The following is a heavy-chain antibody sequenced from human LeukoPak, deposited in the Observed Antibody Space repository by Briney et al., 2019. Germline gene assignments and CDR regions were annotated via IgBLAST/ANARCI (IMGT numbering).Heavy chain of an antibody. D-gene: IGHD1-26*01. CDR3: AKANKWESDY. CDR1: GFTVSSNY. CDR2: ISGSGGST. V-gene: IGHV3-23*01. J-gene: IGHJ4*02. Sequence: GGSLRLSCAASGFTVSSNYMSWVRQAPGKGLEWVSAISGSGGSTYYADSVKGRFTISRDNSKNTLYLQMNSLRVEDTAVYYCAKANKWESDYWGQGTLVTVSS.